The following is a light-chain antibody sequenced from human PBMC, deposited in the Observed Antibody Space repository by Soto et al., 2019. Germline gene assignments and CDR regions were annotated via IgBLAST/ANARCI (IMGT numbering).Light chain of an antibody. J-gene: IGLJ1*01. CDR2: EVN. V-gene: IGLV2-8*01. CDR3: AAWDDSLNGYV. Sequence: QSVLAQPPSASGSPGQSVAISCTGTSSDVGGYNYVSWYQQHPGKAPKLMIYEVNKRPSGVPDRFSGSKSGTSASLAISGLQSEAEADYYCAAWDDSLNGYVFGTGTKVTVL. CDR1: SSDVGGYNY.